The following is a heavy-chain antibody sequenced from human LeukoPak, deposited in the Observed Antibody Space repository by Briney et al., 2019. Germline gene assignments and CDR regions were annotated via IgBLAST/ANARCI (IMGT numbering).Heavy chain of an antibody. V-gene: IGHV3-23*01. CDR3: AKGGQMRYAIDY. Sequence: PGGSLRVSCAASGFTFEEDVVTWVRHGPGKGLERGSSTSGDCSRTHYADPVKGRFAIFRDNSKNTLYLQMNSLRPEDTAVYYRAKGGQMRYAIDYWGRGTLVTVSS. CDR1: GFTFEEDV. CDR2: TSGDCSRT. D-gene: IGHD2-2*01. J-gene: IGHJ4*02.